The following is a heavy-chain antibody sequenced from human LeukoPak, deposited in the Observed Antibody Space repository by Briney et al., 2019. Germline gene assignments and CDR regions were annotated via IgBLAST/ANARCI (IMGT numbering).Heavy chain of an antibody. Sequence: PSETLSLTCTVSGGSISSGGYYWSWIRQHPGKGLEWIWYIYYSGSTYYNPSLKSRVTISVDTSKNQFSLKLSSVTAADTAVYYCARDDGVSLEGHFFDYWGQGTLVTVSS. CDR2: IYYSGST. V-gene: IGHV4-31*03. CDR1: GGSISSGGYY. J-gene: IGHJ4*02. D-gene: IGHD3-10*01. CDR3: ARDDGVSLEGHFFDY.